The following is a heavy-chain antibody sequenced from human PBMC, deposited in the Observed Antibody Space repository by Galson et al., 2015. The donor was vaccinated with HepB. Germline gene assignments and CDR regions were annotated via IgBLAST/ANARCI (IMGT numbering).Heavy chain of an antibody. V-gene: IGHV3-48*04. D-gene: IGHD6-6*01. CDR1: GFTFSSSA. J-gene: IGHJ4*02. CDR2: ISSSSSTI. Sequence: SLRLSCAASGFTFSSSAMSWVRQAPGKGLEWVSYISSSSSTIYYADSVKGRFTISRDNAKNSLYLQMNSLRAEDTAVYYCARSIAARSRQIFDYWGQGTLVTVSS. CDR3: ARSIAARSRQIFDY.